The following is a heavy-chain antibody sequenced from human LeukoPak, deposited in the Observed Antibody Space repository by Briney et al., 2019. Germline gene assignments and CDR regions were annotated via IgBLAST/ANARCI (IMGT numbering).Heavy chain of an antibody. D-gene: IGHD3-10*01. Sequence: SETLSLTCTVSGGSISSSSHYWGWMRQPPGKGLEWIGSIDYSGSTYDNSSLKSRVTISVDTSKNQFSLKLSSVTAADTAVYYCAGQRRFGELLFDFWGQGTLVTVSS. CDR2: IDYSGST. J-gene: IGHJ4*02. CDR1: GGSISSSSHY. V-gene: IGHV4-39*01. CDR3: AGQRRFGELLFDF.